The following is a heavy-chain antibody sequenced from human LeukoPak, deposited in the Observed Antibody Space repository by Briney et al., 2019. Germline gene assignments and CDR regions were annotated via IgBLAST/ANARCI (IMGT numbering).Heavy chain of an antibody. CDR3: ARFTSLDVYAFDI. J-gene: IGHJ3*02. CDR2: ISAYNANT. D-gene: IGHD1-1*01. V-gene: IGHV1-18*01. CDR1: DYTFNSYG. Sequence: ASVKVSCKASDYTFNSYGISWVRQAPGQGLEWMGWISAYNANTNYAQKRQGRVTMTKDTSTSTARMELRSLRTDDTAVYYCARFTSLDVYAFDIWGQGTMVTVSS.